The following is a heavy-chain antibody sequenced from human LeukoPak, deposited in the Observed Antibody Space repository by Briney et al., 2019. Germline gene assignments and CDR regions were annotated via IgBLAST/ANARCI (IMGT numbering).Heavy chain of an antibody. Sequence: ASVKVSCKASGYTFTSYDINWVRQATGQGLEWMGWMDPNSGNTGYAQKFQGRVTMTRNTSISTAYMELSSLRSEDTAVYYCARGPIAARRQYYYYYMDVWGKGTTVTVSS. D-gene: IGHD6-6*01. CDR1: GYTFTSYD. CDR3: ARGPIAARRQYYYYYMDV. V-gene: IGHV1-8*01. J-gene: IGHJ6*03. CDR2: MDPNSGNT.